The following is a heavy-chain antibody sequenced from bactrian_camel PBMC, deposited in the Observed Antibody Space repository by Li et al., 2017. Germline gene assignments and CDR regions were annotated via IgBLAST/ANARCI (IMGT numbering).Heavy chain of an antibody. CDR2: IMILGATT. V-gene: IGHV3S54*01. D-gene: IGHD1*01. CDR1: GSIDGTNC. CDR3: TARYEFGLGAGRGVGGLGF. J-gene: IGHJ6*01. Sequence: QVQLVESGGDSVQTGESLRLSCEVSGSIDGTNCIGWFRQYPGKEREGVAAIMILGATTYYADSVKGRFTISKDNRKNILYLQMNSLTPGDTAMYYCTARYEFGLGAGRGVGGLGFWGQGTQVTVS.